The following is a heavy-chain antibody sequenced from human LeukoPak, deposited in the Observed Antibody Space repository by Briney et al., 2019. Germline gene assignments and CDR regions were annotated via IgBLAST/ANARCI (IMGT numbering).Heavy chain of an antibody. CDR1: GFTFSSYS. Sequence: GGSLRLSCTASGFTFSSYSMNWVRQAPGKGLEWVSYISSSSSTIYYADSVKGRFTISRDNAKNSLYLQMNSLRAEDTAVYYCARDHLSTAVTNPLDYWGQGTLVTVSS. CDR2: ISSSSSTI. D-gene: IGHD4-17*01. J-gene: IGHJ4*02. CDR3: ARDHLSTAVTNPLDY. V-gene: IGHV3-48*01.